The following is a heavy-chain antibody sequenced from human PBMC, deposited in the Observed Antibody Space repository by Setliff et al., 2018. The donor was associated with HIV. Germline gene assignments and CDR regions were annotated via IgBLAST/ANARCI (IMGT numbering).Heavy chain of an antibody. D-gene: IGHD3-3*01. J-gene: IGHJ4*02. CDR3: ARQMTIPGVAVTPVDY. CDR1: GGSIRSYY. CDR2: VFYNGDT. V-gene: IGHV4-59*08. Sequence: KPSETLSLTCTVSGGSIRSYYWSWIRQSPGKGLEWIGYVFYNGDTAYNPSLKSRLTISVDTSKSQFSLKLTSVTAADTAVYYCARQMTIPGVAVTPVDYWGQGALGTVS.